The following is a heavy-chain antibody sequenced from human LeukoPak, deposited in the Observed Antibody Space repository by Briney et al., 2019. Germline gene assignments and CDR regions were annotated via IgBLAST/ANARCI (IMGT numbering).Heavy chain of an antibody. Sequence: ASVKVSCKASGYTFTSYDINWVRQATGQGLEWMGWMNPNSGNTGYAQKFQGRVTMTTDTSTSTAYMELRSLRSDDTAVYYCARDVYSSGWYYYYGMDVWGQGTTVTVSS. CDR1: GYTFTSYD. V-gene: IGHV1-8*01. CDR2: MNPNSGNT. CDR3: ARDVYSSGWYYYYGMDV. D-gene: IGHD6-19*01. J-gene: IGHJ6*02.